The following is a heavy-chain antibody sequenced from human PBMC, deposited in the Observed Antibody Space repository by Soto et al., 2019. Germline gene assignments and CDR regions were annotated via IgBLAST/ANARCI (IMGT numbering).Heavy chain of an antibody. CDR2: IGSRANNYAT. D-gene: IGHD3-10*01. CDR3: ARGQQAAIGDYYYHGLDV. Sequence: EVRLVESGGGLVQPGGSLKLSFAASGFIFSASVIHWVRRAPGKGLGWVGRIGSRANNYATSSGASVRGRFTFFRDDSKNMAYLQMNTLKTEDTAIYYCARGQQAAIGDYYYHGLDVWGQGTSVTVSS. CDR1: GFIFSASV. V-gene: IGHV3-73*02. J-gene: IGHJ6*02.